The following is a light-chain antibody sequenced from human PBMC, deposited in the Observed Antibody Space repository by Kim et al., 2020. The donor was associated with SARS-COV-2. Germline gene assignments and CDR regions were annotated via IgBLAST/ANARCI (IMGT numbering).Light chain of an antibody. CDR3: QQRISWPIT. CDR1: QHVGNY. J-gene: IGKJ5*01. CDR2: DVS. V-gene: IGKV3-11*01. Sequence: LSPGERATLSCRASQHVGNYLIWYQQKPGQAPRLLIYDVSNRATGIPARFSGSGSGTDFTLTISSLEPEDFAVYYCQQRISWPITFGQGTRLEIK.